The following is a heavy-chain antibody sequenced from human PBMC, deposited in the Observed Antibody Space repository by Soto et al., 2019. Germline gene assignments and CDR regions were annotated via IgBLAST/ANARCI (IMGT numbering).Heavy chain of an antibody. D-gene: IGHD3-10*01. CDR2: IVVGSGST. J-gene: IGHJ5*02. CDR3: ARHGGRFGELLSRP. CDR1: GFTFTSSA. V-gene: IGHV1-58*01. Sequence: GASVKVSCKASGFTFTSSAVQWVRQARGQRLEWIGWIVVGSGSTYYNPSLKSRVTISVDTPKNQFSLKLSSVTAADAAVYYRARHGGRFGELLSRPWGQGTLVTV.